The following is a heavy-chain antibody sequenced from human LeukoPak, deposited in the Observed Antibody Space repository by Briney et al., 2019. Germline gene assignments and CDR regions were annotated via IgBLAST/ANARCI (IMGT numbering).Heavy chain of an antibody. CDR1: GGSLSTNTYY. V-gene: IGHV4-39*01. J-gene: IGHJ3*02. CDR3: ARREVVRGVSDAFDI. Sequence: SETLALTCAVSGGSLSTNTYYWGWIRQPPGKGLEWIGSLYYSGSTYYNPSVKSRVSISVDTSKNQFSLKLSSVTAADTAVYYWARREVVRGVSDAFDIWGQGTMVTVSS. D-gene: IGHD3-10*01. CDR2: LYYSGST.